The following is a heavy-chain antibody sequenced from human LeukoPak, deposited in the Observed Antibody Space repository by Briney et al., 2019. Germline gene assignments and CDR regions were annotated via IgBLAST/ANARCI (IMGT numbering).Heavy chain of an antibody. CDR3: ARDSSDGSSWYYFDY. CDR2: ISSSSSYI. D-gene: IGHD6-13*01. CDR1: GFTFSSYS. Sequence: GGSLRLSCAASGFTFSSYSMNWVRQAPGEGLEWVSSISSSSSYIYYADSVKGRFTISRDNAKNSLYLQMNSLRAEDTAVYYCARDSSDGSSWYYFDYWGQGTLVTVSS. J-gene: IGHJ4*02. V-gene: IGHV3-21*01.